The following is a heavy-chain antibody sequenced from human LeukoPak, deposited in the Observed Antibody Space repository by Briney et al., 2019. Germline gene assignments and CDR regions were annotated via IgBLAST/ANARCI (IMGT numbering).Heavy chain of an antibody. D-gene: IGHD2-2*02. V-gene: IGHV4-34*01. J-gene: IGHJ4*02. CDR1: GGSFSGYY. Sequence: SETLSLTCAVYGGSFSGYYWSWIRQPPGKGLEWIGEINHSGSTNYNPSLKSRVTISVDTSKNQFSLKLSSVTAADTAVYYCARADCSSTSCYTFDYWGQGTLVTVSS. CDR3: ARADCSSTSCYTFDY. CDR2: INHSGST.